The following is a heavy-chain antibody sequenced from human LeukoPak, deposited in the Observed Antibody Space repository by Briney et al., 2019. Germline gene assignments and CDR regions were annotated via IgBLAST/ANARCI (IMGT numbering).Heavy chain of an antibody. J-gene: IGHJ4*02. V-gene: IGHV3-21*01. D-gene: IGHD1-14*01. CDR1: GFTFSSYS. Sequence: PGGSLRLSCAASGFTFSSYSMNWVRQAPGKGLEWVSSISSSSSYIYYADSVKGRFTISGDNAKNSLYLQMNSLRAEDTAVYYCARDLSPWSSRENQYYFDYWGQGTLVTVSS. CDR3: ARDLSPWSSRENQYYFDY. CDR2: ISSSSSYI.